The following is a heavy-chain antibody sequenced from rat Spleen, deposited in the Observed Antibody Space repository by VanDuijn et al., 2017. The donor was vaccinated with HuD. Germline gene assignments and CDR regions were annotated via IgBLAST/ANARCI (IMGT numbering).Heavy chain of an antibody. V-gene: IGHV5S23*01. Sequence: EVQLVESDGGLVQPGRSLKLSCAASGFTFSNYDMAWVRQAPTKGLEWVASISTSGGSTYYRDSVKGRFTVSRDNAKSTLYLQMDSLRSEDTATYYCARQHYDGSYSYYFDYWGQGVMVTVSS. D-gene: IGHD1-12*02. J-gene: IGHJ2*01. CDR2: ISTSGGST. CDR3: ARQHYDGSYSYYFDY. CDR1: GFTFSNYD.